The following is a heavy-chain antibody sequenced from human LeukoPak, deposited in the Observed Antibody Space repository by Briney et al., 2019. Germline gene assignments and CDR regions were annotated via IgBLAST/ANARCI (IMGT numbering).Heavy chain of an antibody. D-gene: IGHD2-2*01. CDR1: GGSISRSSYY. CDR3: ARYIVVVPAATYYMDV. J-gene: IGHJ6*03. Sequence: SETLSLTCTVSGGSISRSSYYWGWIRQPPGKGLEWIGYIYYSGTTYYNPSLKSRVSISIDTSKNQFALKLSSVTAADTAVYYCARYIVVVPAATYYMDVWGKGTTVTVSS. CDR2: IYYSGTT. V-gene: IGHV4-31*03.